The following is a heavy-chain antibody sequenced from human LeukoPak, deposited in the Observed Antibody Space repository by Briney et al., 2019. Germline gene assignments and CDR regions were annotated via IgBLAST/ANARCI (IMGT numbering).Heavy chain of an antibody. CDR1: GFTFSSYS. V-gene: IGHV3-21*01. Sequence: GGSLRLSCAASGFTFSSYSMNWVRQAPGKGLEWVSSISSSSSYIYYADSVKGRFTISRDNAKNSLYLQMNSLGAEDTAVYYCARDYSSRYYYDSSGTWRNWFDPWGQGTLVTVSS. CDR3: ARDYSSRYYYDSSGTWRNWFDP. D-gene: IGHD3-22*01. J-gene: IGHJ5*02. CDR2: ISSSSSYI.